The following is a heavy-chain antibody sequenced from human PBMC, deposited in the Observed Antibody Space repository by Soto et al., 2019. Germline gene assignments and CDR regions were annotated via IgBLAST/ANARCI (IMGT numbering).Heavy chain of an antibody. CDR3: ARDQAYQLLWYKPENYYYGMDV. CDR2: ISAYNGNT. D-gene: IGHD2-2*01. J-gene: IGHJ6*02. V-gene: IGHV1-18*01. CDR1: GYTFTSYA. Sequence: ASVKVSCKASGYTFTSYAMHWVRQAPGQRLEWMGWISAYNGNTNYAQKLQGRVTMTTDTSTSTAYMELRSLRSDDTAVYYCARDQAYQLLWYKPENYYYGMDVWGQGTTVTVSS.